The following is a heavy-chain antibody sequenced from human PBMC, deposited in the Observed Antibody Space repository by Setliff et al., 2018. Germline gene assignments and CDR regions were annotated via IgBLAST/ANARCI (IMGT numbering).Heavy chain of an antibody. Sequence: PSETLSLTCTVSGDSITSATNYWSWLRQPAGKGLEWIGHIDPSGNTNYNPSLKSRVTISGDTSKNQFSLKLTSVTAADTAVYFCARSLGSGSYYNSRPFYSDYWGQGTLVTVSS. CDR2: IDPSGNT. CDR1: GDSITSATNY. V-gene: IGHV4-61*09. CDR3: ARSLGSGSYYNSRPFYSDY. D-gene: IGHD3-10*01. J-gene: IGHJ4*02.